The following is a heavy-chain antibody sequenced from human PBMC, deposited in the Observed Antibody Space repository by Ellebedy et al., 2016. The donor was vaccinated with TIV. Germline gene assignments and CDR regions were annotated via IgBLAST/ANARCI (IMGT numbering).Heavy chain of an antibody. Sequence: PGGSLRLSCAASGFTFSSYAMSWVRQAPGKGLEWVSAISGGGISTYYADSVKGRFTISRDNSKNTLHLQMNSLRAEDTAVYFCGTVATTFDYWGQGTLVTVSS. J-gene: IGHJ4*02. CDR3: GTVATTFDY. D-gene: IGHD5-24*01. V-gene: IGHV3-23*01. CDR1: GFTFSSYA. CDR2: ISGGGIST.